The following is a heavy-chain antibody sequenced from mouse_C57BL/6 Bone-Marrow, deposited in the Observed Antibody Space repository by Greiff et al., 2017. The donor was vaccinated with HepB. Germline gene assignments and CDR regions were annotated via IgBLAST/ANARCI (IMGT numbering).Heavy chain of an antibody. Sequence: EVQLQQSGPELVKPGASVKISCKASGYSFTGYYMNWVKQSPEKSLEWIGEINPSTGGTTYNQKFKAKATLTVDKSSSTAYMQLKSLTSEDSAVYYCASLYSNYWFAYWGQGILVTVSA. CDR3: ASLYSNYWFAY. CDR2: INPSTGGT. V-gene: IGHV1-42*01. D-gene: IGHD2-5*01. CDR1: GYSFTGYY. J-gene: IGHJ3*01.